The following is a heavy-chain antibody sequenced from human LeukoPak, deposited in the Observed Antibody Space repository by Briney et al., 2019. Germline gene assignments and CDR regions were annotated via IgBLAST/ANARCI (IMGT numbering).Heavy chain of an antibody. CDR2: IYSGGST. Sequence: GGSLRLSCAASGFTFNSYGMHWVRQAPGKGLEWVSVIYSGGSTYYADSVKGRFTISRDNSKNTLYLQMNSLRAEDTAVYYCARESPDFWSGLHYFDYWGQGTLVTVSS. V-gene: IGHV3-66*02. J-gene: IGHJ4*02. D-gene: IGHD3-3*01. CDR3: ARESPDFWSGLHYFDY. CDR1: GFTFNSYG.